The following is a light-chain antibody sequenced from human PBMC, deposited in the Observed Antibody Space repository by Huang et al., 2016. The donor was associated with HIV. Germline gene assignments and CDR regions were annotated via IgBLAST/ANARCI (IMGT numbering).Light chain of an antibody. CDR1: QDITNH. J-gene: IGKJ4*01. Sequence: DIQTTQSPSSLSASVGDRVTITCQASQDITNHLNCYQQKPGKAPTLLIYDASTFETWFPSRFCGSGSGTDFTFPIASLQPEDVATYYCQQYDNLHLSFGGGTKVEIK. CDR3: QQYDNLHLS. V-gene: IGKV1-33*01. CDR2: DAS.